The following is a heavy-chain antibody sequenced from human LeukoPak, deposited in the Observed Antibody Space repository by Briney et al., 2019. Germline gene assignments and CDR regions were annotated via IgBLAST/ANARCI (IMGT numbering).Heavy chain of an antibody. J-gene: IGHJ4*02. Sequence: GGSLRLSCAASGFTFSACAMTWARQPPGKGLEWVSAISGSGGTTYYADSVKGRFTISRDNSKNTVYLQLNSLRAGDTAVYYCARGRSYYYDTSALEDYWGQGTLVTVSS. V-gene: IGHV3-23*01. CDR3: ARGRSYYYDTSALEDY. CDR2: ISGSGGTT. CDR1: GFTFSACA. D-gene: IGHD3-22*01.